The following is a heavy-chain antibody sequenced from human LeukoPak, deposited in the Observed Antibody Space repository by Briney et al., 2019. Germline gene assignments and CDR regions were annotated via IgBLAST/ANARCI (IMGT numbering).Heavy chain of an antibody. D-gene: IGHD3-16*02. J-gene: IGHJ5*02. CDR3: ARDPGGDYDYVWGSYRPRGFDP. CDR1: GGSISSGSYY. V-gene: IGHV4-39*07. Sequence: PSQTLSLTCTVSGGSISSGSYYWGWIRQPPGKGLEWIGSIYYSGSTYYNPSLKSRVTISVDTSKNQFSLKLSSVTAADTAVYYCARDPGGDYDYVWGSYRPRGFDPWGQGTLVTVSS. CDR2: IYYSGST.